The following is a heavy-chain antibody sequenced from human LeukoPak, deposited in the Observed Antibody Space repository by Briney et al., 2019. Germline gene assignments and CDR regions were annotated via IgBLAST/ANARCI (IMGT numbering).Heavy chain of an antibody. Sequence: GASVKVSCKASGGTFSSYAISWVRQAPGQGLEWMGRIIPILGIANYAQKFQGRVTITADKSTSTAYMELSSLRSEDTAVYYCARGQGRPFWSGYYYWGQGTLVTVSS. D-gene: IGHD3-3*01. J-gene: IGHJ4*02. CDR3: ARGQGRPFWSGYYY. V-gene: IGHV1-69*04. CDR2: IIPILGIA. CDR1: GGTFSSYA.